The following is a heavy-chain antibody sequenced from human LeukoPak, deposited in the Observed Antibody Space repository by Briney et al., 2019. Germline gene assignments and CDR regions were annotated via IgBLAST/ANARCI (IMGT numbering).Heavy chain of an antibody. CDR3: ARHAAAGPYYYYYGMDV. CDR1: GYSFTSYW. D-gene: IGHD6-13*01. V-gene: IGHV5-51*01. J-gene: IGHJ6*02. Sequence: GESLKTSCKGSGYSFTSYWIGWVRQMPGKGLEWMGIIYPGDSDTRYSPSFQGQVTISADKSISTAYLQWSSLKASDTAMYYCARHAAAGPYYYYYGMDVWGQGTTVTVSS. CDR2: IYPGDSDT.